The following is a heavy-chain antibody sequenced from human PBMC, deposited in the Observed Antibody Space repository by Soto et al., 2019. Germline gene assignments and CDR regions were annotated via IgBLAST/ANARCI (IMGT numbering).Heavy chain of an antibody. CDR3: AREGGWGVGVTAENYYYGMVV. D-gene: IGHD2-21*02. Sequence: SVKVSCKASGGTFSSYAISWVRQAPGQGLEWMGGIIPIFGTANYAQKFQGRVTITADESTSTAYMELSSLRSEDTAVYYCAREGGWGVGVTAENYYYGMVVWGEGTTVTVSS. CDR1: GGTFSSYA. CDR2: IIPIFGTA. V-gene: IGHV1-69*13. J-gene: IGHJ6*04.